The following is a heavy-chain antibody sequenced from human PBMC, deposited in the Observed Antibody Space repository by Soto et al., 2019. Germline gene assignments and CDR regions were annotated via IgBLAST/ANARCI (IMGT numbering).Heavy chain of an antibody. CDR3: ARLFWGSYRRDAFDI. CDR1: GGSISSYY. Sequence: SETLSLTCTVSGGSISSYYWSWIRQPPGKGLEWIGYIYYSGSTNYNPSLKSRVTISVDTSKNQFSLKLSSVTAADTAVYYCARLFWGSYRRDAFDIWGQGTMVTVSS. V-gene: IGHV4-59*08. D-gene: IGHD3-16*02. J-gene: IGHJ3*02. CDR2: IYYSGST.